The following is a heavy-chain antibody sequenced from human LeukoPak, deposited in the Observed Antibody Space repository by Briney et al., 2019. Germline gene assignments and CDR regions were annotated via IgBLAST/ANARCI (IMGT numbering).Heavy chain of an antibody. D-gene: IGHD1-1*01. Sequence: PSETLSLTCTVSGGSISSGGYYWSWIRQHPGKGLEWIGYIYYSGSTYHNPSLKSRVTISVDTSKNQFSLKLSSLTAADTAVYYCARDLGGNFDYWGQGTLVTVSS. J-gene: IGHJ4*02. CDR1: GGSISSGGYY. CDR3: ARDLGGNFDY. CDR2: IYYSGST. V-gene: IGHV4-31*03.